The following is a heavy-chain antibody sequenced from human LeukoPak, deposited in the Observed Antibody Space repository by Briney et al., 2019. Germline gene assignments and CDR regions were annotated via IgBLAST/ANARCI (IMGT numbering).Heavy chain of an antibody. Sequence: GASVKVSCKASGYTFTCYYMHWVRQAPGQGLEWMGRINPNSGGTNYAQKFQGRVTMTRDTSISTAYMELSRLRSDDTAVYYCAIPRYDYGEFDYWGQGTLVTVSS. CDR3: AIPRYDYGEFDY. D-gene: IGHD4-17*01. J-gene: IGHJ4*02. V-gene: IGHV1-2*06. CDR1: GYTFTCYY. CDR2: INPNSGGT.